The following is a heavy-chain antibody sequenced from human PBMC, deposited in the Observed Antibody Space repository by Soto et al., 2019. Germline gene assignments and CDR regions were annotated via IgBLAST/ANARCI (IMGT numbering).Heavy chain of an antibody. V-gene: IGHV4-39*01. D-gene: IGHD2-8*01. Sequence: QLQLQESVPGLVKPSETLSLTCTVSGGSISSSSYHWGWIRQPPGKGLEWIGNIYYSGRTYYNPSLKSRFTISVDTSKNQFSLKLSSVTAADSAVYYCARYCSDGVCYTGGFDYWGQGTLVTVSS. CDR3: ARYCSDGVCYTGGFDY. CDR2: IYYSGRT. CDR1: GGSISSSSYH. J-gene: IGHJ4*02.